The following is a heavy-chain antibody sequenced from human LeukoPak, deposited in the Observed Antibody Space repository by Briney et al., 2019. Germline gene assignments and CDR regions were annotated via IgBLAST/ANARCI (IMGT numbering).Heavy chain of an antibody. Sequence: SETLSLTCAVYGGSFSGYYWSWIRQPPGKGLEWIGEINHSGSTNYNPSLKSRVTISVDTSKNQFSLKLSSVTAADTAVYYCARAEPEPVTTPENYFDYWGQGTLVTVSS. J-gene: IGHJ4*02. CDR2: INHSGST. CDR3: ARAEPEPVTTPENYFDY. CDR1: GGSFSGYY. V-gene: IGHV4-34*01. D-gene: IGHD4-17*01.